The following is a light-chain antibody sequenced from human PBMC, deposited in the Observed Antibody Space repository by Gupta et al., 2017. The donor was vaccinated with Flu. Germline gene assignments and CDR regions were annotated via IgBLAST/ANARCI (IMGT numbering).Light chain of an antibody. CDR2: AAC. Sequence: DIQMTQSPSSLSASVGDRVTITCRASQSISSYLNWYQQKPGKAPKLLIYAACSLQSGVPSRFSGSGSGTEFTLTISSRQPEDFATYYCQQSYSTHQLTFGGGTKVEIK. CDR3: QQSYSTHQLT. CDR1: QSISSY. V-gene: IGKV1-39*01. J-gene: IGKJ4*01.